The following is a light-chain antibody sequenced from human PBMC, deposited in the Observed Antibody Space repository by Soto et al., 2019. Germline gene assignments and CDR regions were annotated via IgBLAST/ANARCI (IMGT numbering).Light chain of an antibody. CDR1: NSNIGSKS. J-gene: IGLJ1*01. Sequence: QSVLTQPPSASGTPGQRVTISCSGSNSNIGSKSVHWYQQLPGTAPKLLIDSNNERPSGVPDRFSGSKSGTSASLAISGLQSEDEADYYCAAWDGSLNGYVFGTGTQLTVL. CDR2: SNN. V-gene: IGLV1-44*01. CDR3: AAWDGSLNGYV.